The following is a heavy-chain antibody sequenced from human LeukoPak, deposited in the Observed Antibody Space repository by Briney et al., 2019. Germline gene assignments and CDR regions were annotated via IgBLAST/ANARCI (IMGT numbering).Heavy chain of an antibody. CDR3: ARPLTYDFWSGYQSPFWFDP. CDR2: IYSGGST. D-gene: IGHD3-3*01. Sequence: GGFLRLSCAASGFTVSSNYMSWVRQAPGKGLEWVSVIYSGGSTYYADSVKGRFTISRDNSKNTLYLQMNSLRAEGTAVYYCARPLTYDFWSGYQSPFWFDPWGQGTLVTVSS. V-gene: IGHV3-66*02. CDR1: GFTVSSNY. J-gene: IGHJ5*02.